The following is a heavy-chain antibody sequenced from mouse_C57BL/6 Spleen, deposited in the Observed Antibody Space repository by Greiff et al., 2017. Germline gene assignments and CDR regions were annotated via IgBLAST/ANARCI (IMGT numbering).Heavy chain of an antibody. Sequence: EVKLVESGGGLVKPGGSLKLSCAASGFTFSSYAMSWVRQTPEKRLEWVATISDGGSYTYYPDNVKGRFTISRDNAKNNLYLQMSHLKSEDTAMYYCARDENYSNYVDYWGQGTTLTVSS. CDR1: GFTFSSYA. CDR2: ISDGGSYT. J-gene: IGHJ2*01. V-gene: IGHV5-4*01. CDR3: ARDENYSNYVDY. D-gene: IGHD2-5*01.